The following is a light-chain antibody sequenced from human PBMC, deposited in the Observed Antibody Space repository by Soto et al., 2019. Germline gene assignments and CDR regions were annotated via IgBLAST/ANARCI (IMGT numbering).Light chain of an antibody. V-gene: IGKV3-20*01. Sequence: EIVLTQSPGTLSLSPGERATLSCRASQSVSGSYLAWYQQKPGQAPRLLIYGASSRATGIPDRFSGSGSGTDFSLTISRLEPEDFAVYYCQQYGSSPLTFGQGTRLE. CDR2: GAS. CDR3: QQYGSSPLT. CDR1: QSVSGSY. J-gene: IGKJ5*01.